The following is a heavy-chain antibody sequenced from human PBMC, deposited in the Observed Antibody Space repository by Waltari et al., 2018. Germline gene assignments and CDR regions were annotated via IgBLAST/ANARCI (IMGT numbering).Heavy chain of an antibody. D-gene: IGHD6-19*01. V-gene: IGHV3-74*03. J-gene: IGHJ1*01. CDR1: XFIFSXYW. CDR3: ATEGWSXGWYGSFXX. Sequence: EVQLVESGGGXVQPGGSLRLXCAASXFIFSXYWMHWVRQAPGKGRVWVSRSNRDGSATLYSDSVKGXFTIXRXNAKXXLYXQMNSLRXXXTAVXYCATEGWSXGWYGSFXXWGQGTLVTVSS. CDR2: SNRDGSAT.